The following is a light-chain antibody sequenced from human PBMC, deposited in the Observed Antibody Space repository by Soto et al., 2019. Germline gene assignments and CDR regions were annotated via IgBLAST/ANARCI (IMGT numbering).Light chain of an antibody. CDR2: AAS. V-gene: IGKV1-39*01. J-gene: IGKJ4*01. Sequence: DIQMTQSPSSLSASVGDRVTITCRARQNINSYLNWYQQKVGKAPKLLINAASTLQSGVPLRFRGSGSGTDFTLTISSLQPEDFSTYYCQESYNLHTFGGGTKVEIK. CDR3: QESYNLHT. CDR1: QNINSY.